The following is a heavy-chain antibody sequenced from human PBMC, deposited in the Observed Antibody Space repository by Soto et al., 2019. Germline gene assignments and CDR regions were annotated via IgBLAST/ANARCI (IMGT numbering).Heavy chain of an antibody. J-gene: IGHJ4*02. CDR3: SRRKGVIAVRGTGGYFDY. Sequence: QVQLQESGPGLVKPSETLSLTCTVSGGSISSYYWSWIRQPPGKGLEWIGYIYYSGSTNYNPSLKCRFTKSVDTAKTQCSLKLSSVTAADTAVYYCSRRKGVIAVRGTGGYFDYWGQGTLVTVSS. CDR2: IYYSGST. V-gene: IGHV4-59*08. CDR1: GGSISSYY. D-gene: IGHD6-13*01.